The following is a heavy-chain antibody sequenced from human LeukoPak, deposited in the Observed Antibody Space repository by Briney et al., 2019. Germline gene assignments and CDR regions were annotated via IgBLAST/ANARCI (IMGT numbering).Heavy chain of an antibody. CDR1: GYIFTSYF. V-gene: IGHV1-2*02. Sequence: ASVKASCKPSGYIFTSYFMHWVRQAPGQGLEWMGWFYPHSGGTDYAQKFQGRVTMTRDTSISTAYMELSRLRSDDTAVYYCAKTRVGIRGVYPTGAFDIWGQGTMVTVSS. CDR3: AKTRVGIRGVYPTGAFDI. J-gene: IGHJ3*02. D-gene: IGHD3-10*01. CDR2: FYPHSGGT.